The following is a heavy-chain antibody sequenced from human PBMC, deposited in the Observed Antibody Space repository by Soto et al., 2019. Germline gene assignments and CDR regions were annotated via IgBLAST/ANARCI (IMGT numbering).Heavy chain of an antibody. CDR3: ATGLGNPSYFAY. J-gene: IGHJ4*02. CDR2: ISGNSVTI. Sequence: QTGGSLRLSCAASGFTISSYSMSWVRQAPGKGLEWVSIISGNSVTIEYADSAKGRFTISRDNSKNMLYLQMGSLRAEDTAVYYCATGLGNPSYFAYWGQGTLITVSS. CDR1: GFTISSYS. V-gene: IGHV3-23*01. D-gene: IGHD1-1*01.